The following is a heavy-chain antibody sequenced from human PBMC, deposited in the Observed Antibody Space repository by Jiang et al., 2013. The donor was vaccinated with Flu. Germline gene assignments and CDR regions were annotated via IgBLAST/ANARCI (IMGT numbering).Heavy chain of an antibody. Sequence: SGSGLVKPSETLSLTCTVSGGSISSYYWSWIRQPPGKGLEWIGYIYYSGSTNYNPSLKSRVTISVDTSKNQFSLKLSSVTAADTAVYYCARILWFGDFCFDYWGQGTLVTVSS. J-gene: IGHJ4*02. CDR3: ARILWFGDFCFDY. CDR2: IYYSGST. CDR1: GGSISSYY. V-gene: IGHV4-59*08. D-gene: IGHD3-10*01.